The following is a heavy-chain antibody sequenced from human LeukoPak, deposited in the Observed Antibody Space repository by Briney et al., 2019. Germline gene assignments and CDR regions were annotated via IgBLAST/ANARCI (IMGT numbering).Heavy chain of an antibody. CDR3: ARHDYSTYVDY. CDR1: GFTFDDYA. Sequence: GGSLRLSCAASGFTFDDYAMHWVRQAPGQGLEWVSGISWNSNIIGYADSVKGRFTISRDNAKNSLYLQMNSLRAEDTALYYCARHDYSTYVDYWGRGTLVTVSS. V-gene: IGHV3-9*01. CDR2: ISWNSNII. D-gene: IGHD4-11*01. J-gene: IGHJ4*02.